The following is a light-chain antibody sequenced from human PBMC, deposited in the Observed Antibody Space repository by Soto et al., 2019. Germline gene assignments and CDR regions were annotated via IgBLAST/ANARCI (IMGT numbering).Light chain of an antibody. J-gene: IGKJ1*01. CDR1: HSISTW. CDR2: AAS. Sequence: DIQMTQSPSTLSASVGDRVTITCRASHSISTWLAWYQQRPGKAPKLLIFAASNLQSGVPSRFSGSGSGTDFTLTISRLQPEDFATYYCLQLYNFSWTFGQGTKVDIK. CDR3: LQLYNFSWT. V-gene: IGKV1-5*01.